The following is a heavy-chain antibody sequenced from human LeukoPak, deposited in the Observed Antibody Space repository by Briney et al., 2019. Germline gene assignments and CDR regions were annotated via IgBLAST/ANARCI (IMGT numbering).Heavy chain of an antibody. CDR3: ARVGGYSGYDYSSRHGMDV. J-gene: IGHJ6*02. V-gene: IGHV4-30-4*01. D-gene: IGHD5-12*01. CDR1: GGSISSGGYY. CDR2: IYYSGST. Sequence: PSETLSLTCTVSGGSISSGGYYWSWIRQPPGKGLEWIGYIYYSGSTYYNPSLKSRVTISVDTSKNQFSPKLSSVTAADTAVYYCARVGGYSGYDYSSRHGMDVWGQGTTVTVSS.